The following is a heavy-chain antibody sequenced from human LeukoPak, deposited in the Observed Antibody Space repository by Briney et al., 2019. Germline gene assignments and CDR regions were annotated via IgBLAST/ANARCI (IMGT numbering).Heavy chain of an antibody. V-gene: IGHV4-59*08. CDR3: AKSVRTAPFEY. CDR1: GASISSNY. CDR2: IYSSGST. D-gene: IGHD2-21*02. J-gene: IGHJ4*02. Sequence: ASETLSLTCTVPGASISSNYCSWIRQPPGKGLEWIGYIYSSGSTNSNPSLKSRVTMSVDTSKNQFSLRLTSVTAADTAFYYCAKSVRTAPFEYWGQGTLVTVSS.